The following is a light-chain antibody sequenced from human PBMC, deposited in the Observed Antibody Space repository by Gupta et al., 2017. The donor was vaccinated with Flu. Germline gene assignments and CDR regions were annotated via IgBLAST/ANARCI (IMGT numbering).Light chain of an antibody. J-gene: IGKJ2*01. Sequence: SLGERATINCLSGQTILHNSNNKNYLAWYQLKPGQPPKLLITWASSRESGVPDRFSGSGSVTYFTLTISNLQAEDVAVYYCQQYYDTPYTFGQGTKLEIK. CDR3: QQYYDTPYT. V-gene: IGKV4-1*01. CDR2: WAS. CDR1: QTILHNSNNKNY.